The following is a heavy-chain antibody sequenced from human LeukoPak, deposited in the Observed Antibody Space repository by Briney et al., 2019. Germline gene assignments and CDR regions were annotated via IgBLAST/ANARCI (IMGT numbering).Heavy chain of an antibody. CDR1: GGSISSSSYY. CDR3: ARLTTDNRFDP. D-gene: IGHD4-11*01. Sequence: SETLSLTCTVSGGSISSSSYYWGWIRQPPGKGLEWIGSIYYSGSTYYNPSLKSRVTISVDTSKNQFSLKLSSVTAADTAVYYCARLTTDNRFDPWAREPWSPSPQ. CDR2: IYYSGST. J-gene: IGHJ5*02. V-gene: IGHV4-39*01.